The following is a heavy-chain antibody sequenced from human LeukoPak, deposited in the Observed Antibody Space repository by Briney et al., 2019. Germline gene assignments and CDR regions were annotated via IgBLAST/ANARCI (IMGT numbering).Heavy chain of an antibody. Sequence: GGSLRLSCAASGFTFSSYGMHWVRQAPGKGLEWVAFIRYDGSNKYYADSVKGRFTISRDNSKNTLYLQMNSLRAEDTAVYYCAKGSAAGYSSSWYALIDYWGQGTLVTVSS. D-gene: IGHD6-13*01. J-gene: IGHJ4*02. V-gene: IGHV3-30*02. CDR2: IRYDGSNK. CDR3: AKGSAAGYSSSWYALIDY. CDR1: GFTFSSYG.